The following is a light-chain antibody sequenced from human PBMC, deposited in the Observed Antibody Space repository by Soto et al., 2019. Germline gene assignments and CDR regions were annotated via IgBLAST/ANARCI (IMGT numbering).Light chain of an antibody. CDR2: EVS. CDR3: ALYTSSRSVV. J-gene: IGLJ2*01. CDR1: SSDVGHSNF. Sequence: QSALTQPASVSGSPGQSITIPCTGTSSDVGHSNFVSWYQQHPGKAPKLMIYEVSNRPSGVSNRFSGSKSGNTASLTISGLQAEDEADYYCALYTSSRSVVFGGGTKLTVL. V-gene: IGLV2-14*01.